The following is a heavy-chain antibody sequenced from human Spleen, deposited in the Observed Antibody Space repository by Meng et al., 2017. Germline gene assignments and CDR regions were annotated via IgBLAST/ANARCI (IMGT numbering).Heavy chain of an antibody. D-gene: IGHD6-19*01. V-gene: IGHV1-2*06. CDR1: GYTFIDYY. J-gene: IGHJ4*02. Sequence: QVQLVQSGAEVTKPGASVKVSCKASGYTFIDYYMHWVRQAPGQGLEWMGRINPNSGGADYAQKFQGRVTMTRDKSISTAYMELTRLRSDDTAVYYCAREQQWLVQDFDSWGQGTLVTVSS. CDR2: INPNSGGA. CDR3: AREQQWLVQDFDS.